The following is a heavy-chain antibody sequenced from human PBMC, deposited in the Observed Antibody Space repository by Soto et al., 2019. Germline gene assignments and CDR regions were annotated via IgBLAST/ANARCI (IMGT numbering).Heavy chain of an antibody. CDR2: ISSGGSFI. Sequence: GGSLRLSCAASGFTFSDYYMSWIRQAPGKGLEYISYISSGGSFIFYADSVKGRFTISRDTAKTSLYLQMNSLRAEDTALYYCARHRYYEGSVPGYGMDVWGQGTTVTVSS. CDR3: ARHRYYEGSVPGYGMDV. J-gene: IGHJ6*02. D-gene: IGHD3-16*01. V-gene: IGHV3-11*01. CDR1: GFTFSDYY.